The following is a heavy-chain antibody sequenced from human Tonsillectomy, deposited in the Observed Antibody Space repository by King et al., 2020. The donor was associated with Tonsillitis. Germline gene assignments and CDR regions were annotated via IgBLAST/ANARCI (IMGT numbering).Heavy chain of an antibody. J-gene: IGHJ4*02. V-gene: IGHV3-21*01. Sequence: VQLVQSGGVLVKPGGSVRLSCVGSGFTFSTYGMNWVRQAPGKGLEWVSSISHSNAYIYYADSLTGRFTVSRDNSRNSLYLQMNSLRADDTAVYYCVRDGGYSYDTSSFYSNFDYWGQGTLVTVSS. CDR3: VRDGGYSYDTSSFYSNFDY. CDR1: GFTFSTYG. D-gene: IGHD3-22*01. CDR2: ISHSNAYI.